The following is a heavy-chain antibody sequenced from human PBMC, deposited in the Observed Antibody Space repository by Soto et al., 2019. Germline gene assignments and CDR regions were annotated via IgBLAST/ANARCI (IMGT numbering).Heavy chain of an antibody. CDR2: IYYSGST. D-gene: IGHD6-13*01. V-gene: IGHV4-39*01. CDR3: ARHPGIYYYYGMDV. CDR1: GGSISSSSYY. Sequence: QLQLQESGPGLVKPSETLSLTCTVSGGSISSSSYYWGWIRQPPGKGLEWIGSIYYSGSTYYNPSLKSRVTISVDTSKNQFSLKLSSVTAADTAVYYCARHPGIYYYYGMDVWGQGTTVTVSS. J-gene: IGHJ6*02.